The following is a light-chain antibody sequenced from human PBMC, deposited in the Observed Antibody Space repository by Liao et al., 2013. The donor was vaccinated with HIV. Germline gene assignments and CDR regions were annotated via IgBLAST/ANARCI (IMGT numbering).Light chain of an antibody. J-gene: IGLJ3*02. CDR3: QVWDSSTLWV. Sequence: SYELTQPPSVSVAPGKTARISCGGNNIGIKSVHWYQQKPGQAPVMVIYNDSDRPSGIPERFSGSNSGNTATLTISRVEAGDEAGYYCQVWDSSTLWVFGGGTKLTVL. CDR2: NDS. CDR1: NIGIKS. V-gene: IGLV3-21*01.